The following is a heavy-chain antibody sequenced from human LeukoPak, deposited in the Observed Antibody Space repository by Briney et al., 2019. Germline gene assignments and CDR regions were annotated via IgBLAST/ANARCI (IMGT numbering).Heavy chain of an antibody. CDR2: IGRRGDPK. J-gene: IGHJ4*02. CDR1: GFTFDDFT. D-gene: IGHD5-18*01. CDR3: TKEGRGYKYGLRD. V-gene: IGHV3-43*01. Sequence: GGSLRLYCATSGFTFDDFTMHWVRQPPGKGLEWVSLIGRRGDPKYYANSLEGRFTISRDNRRRYVFLQMNSLRPDDTAFYYCTKEGRGYKYGLRDWGQGTLVTVSS.